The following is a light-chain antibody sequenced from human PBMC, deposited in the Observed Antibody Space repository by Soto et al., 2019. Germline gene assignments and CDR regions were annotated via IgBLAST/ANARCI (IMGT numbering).Light chain of an antibody. CDR1: QSVLYSSNNKNY. V-gene: IGKV4-1*01. CDR3: QQYYSTPWT. CDR2: WAS. J-gene: IGKJ1*01. Sequence: DIVMTQSPLSLPVTPGEPASISCKSSQSVLYSSNNKNYLAWYQQKPGQPPKLLIYWASTRESGVPDRFSGSGSGTDFTLTISSLQAEDVAVYYCQQYYSTPWTFGQGTKVDIK.